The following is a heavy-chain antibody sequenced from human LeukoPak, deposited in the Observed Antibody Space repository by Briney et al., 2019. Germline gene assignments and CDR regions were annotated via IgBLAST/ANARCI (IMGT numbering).Heavy chain of an antibody. CDR1: GGTFSSYA. Sequence: SVKVSCKASGGTFSSYAISWVRQAPGQGLEWMGKIIPILGIANYAQKFQGRATITADKSTSTAYMELSSLRSEDTAVYYCARDRVAAAGRPFDPWGQGTLVTVSS. J-gene: IGHJ5*02. V-gene: IGHV1-69*04. CDR3: ARDRVAAAGRPFDP. D-gene: IGHD6-13*01. CDR2: IIPILGIA.